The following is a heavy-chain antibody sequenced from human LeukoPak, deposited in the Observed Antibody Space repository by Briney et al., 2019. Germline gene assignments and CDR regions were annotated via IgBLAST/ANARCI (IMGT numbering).Heavy chain of an antibody. CDR2: IYYSGST. CDR1: DGSISSSSYY. CDR3: ARSLYYYGSGSYELFSAFDI. D-gene: IGHD3-10*01. J-gene: IGHJ3*02. Sequence: SETLSLTCIVSDGSISSSSYYWGWIRQPPEKGLEWIGSIYYSGSTYYNPSLNSPVTISVDTSKNQFSLKLNSVTAADTAVYYCARSLYYYGSGSYELFSAFDIWGQGTMVTVSS. V-gene: IGHV4-39*01.